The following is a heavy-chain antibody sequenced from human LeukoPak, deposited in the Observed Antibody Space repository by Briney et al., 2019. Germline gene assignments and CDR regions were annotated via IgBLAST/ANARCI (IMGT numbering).Heavy chain of an antibody. D-gene: IGHD2-15*01. CDR3: AINSGYCSGGSCNSRSDLGRNCYYGMDV. J-gene: IGHJ6*02. V-gene: IGHV3-23*01. Sequence: PGGSLRLSCAASGFTFSTYAMSWVRQAPGKGLEWVSAISGSGGSTYYADSVKGRFTISRDNSENTLYLQMNSLRAEDAAVYYCAINSGYCSGGSCNSRSDLGRNCYYGMDVWGQGTTVTVSS. CDR1: GFTFSTYA. CDR2: ISGSGGST.